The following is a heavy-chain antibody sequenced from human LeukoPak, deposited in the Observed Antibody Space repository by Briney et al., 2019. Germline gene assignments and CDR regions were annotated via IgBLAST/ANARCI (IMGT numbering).Heavy chain of an antibody. CDR3: ARLGPRNFPGSSFDY. Sequence: GESLKISCKGSGYSITSYWIVWVRQMPGKGLEWMGIIYPGDSDTRYSPSFQGQVTISADKSISTACLQWSSLKASDTAMYYCARLGPRNFPGSSFDYWGQGTLVTVSS. V-gene: IGHV5-51*01. D-gene: IGHD3-3*01. CDR2: IYPGDSDT. J-gene: IGHJ4*02. CDR1: GYSITSYW.